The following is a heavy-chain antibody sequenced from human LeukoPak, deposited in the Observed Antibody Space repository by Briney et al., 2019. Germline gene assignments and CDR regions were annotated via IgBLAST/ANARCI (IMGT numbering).Heavy chain of an antibody. Sequence: GGSLRLSCAASGFTFSSYGMHWVRQAPGKGLEWVAVISYDGSNKYYADSVKGRFTISRDNPKNTLYLQMNSLRAEDTAVYYCAREVPLDYYDSSGYLDYWGQGTLVTVSS. CDR3: AREVPLDYYDSSGYLDY. V-gene: IGHV3-30*03. J-gene: IGHJ4*02. D-gene: IGHD3-22*01. CDR1: GFTFSSYG. CDR2: ISYDGSNK.